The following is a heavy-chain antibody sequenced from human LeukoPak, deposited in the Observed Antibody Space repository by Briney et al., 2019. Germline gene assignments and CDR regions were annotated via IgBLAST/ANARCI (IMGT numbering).Heavy chain of an antibody. CDR1: GGSISSYY. J-gene: IGHJ1*01. D-gene: IGHD2-21*02. Sequence: PSETLSLTCTVSGGSISSYYWSWIRQPPGKGLEWIGYIYYSGSTNYNPSLKSRVTISVDTSKNQFSLKLSSVTAAGTAVYYCARFVVVTAIRGYFQHWGQGTLVTVSS. V-gene: IGHV4-59*01. CDR2: IYYSGST. CDR3: ARFVVVTAIRGYFQH.